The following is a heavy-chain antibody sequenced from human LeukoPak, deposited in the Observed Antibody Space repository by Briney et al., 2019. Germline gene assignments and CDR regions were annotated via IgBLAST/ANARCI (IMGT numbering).Heavy chain of an antibody. Sequence: GGSLRLSCAASGFTFSTHWMNWVRQAPGKGLEWVANIKEDGSEIYYVDSVKGRFTISRDNSKNTLYLQMNSLRAEDTAVYYCAKGARVRGVISHRYFDYWGQGTLVTVSS. J-gene: IGHJ4*02. D-gene: IGHD3-10*01. CDR1: GFTFSTHW. V-gene: IGHV3-7*03. CDR2: IKEDGSEI. CDR3: AKGARVRGVISHRYFDY.